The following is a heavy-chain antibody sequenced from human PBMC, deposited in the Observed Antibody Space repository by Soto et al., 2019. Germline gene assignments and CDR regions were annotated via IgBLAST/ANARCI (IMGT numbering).Heavy chain of an antibody. V-gene: IGHV1-3*05. CDR2: INAGNGNT. Sequence: QVQLVQSGAEEKKPGASVKVSCKASGYTFTSYAMHWVRQAPGQRLEWMGWINAGNGNTKYSQKFQGRVTITRDTSAFASFTKLSTLSPVYMAVYYCAMSILVVTVLDYWGQGTLVTVSS. CDR1: GYTFTSYA. J-gene: IGHJ4*02. D-gene: IGHD3-22*01. CDR3: AMSILVVTVLDY.